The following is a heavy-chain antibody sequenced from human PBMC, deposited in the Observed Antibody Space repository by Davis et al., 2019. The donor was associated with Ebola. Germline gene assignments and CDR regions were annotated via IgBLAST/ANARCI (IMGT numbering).Heavy chain of an antibody. D-gene: IGHD4-17*01. J-gene: IGHJ4*02. V-gene: IGHV3-30*03. CDR3: ATQGVRYGDYPFDF. Sequence: GESLKISCAASGFIFSSFGMQWVRQAPGKGLEWVAALSYDGSHENHAQSVKGRFTISRDNSKNTLYLQMNSLRAKDTAVYYCATQGVRYGDYPFDFWGPGTLVTVSS. CDR1: GFIFSSFG. CDR2: LSYDGSHE.